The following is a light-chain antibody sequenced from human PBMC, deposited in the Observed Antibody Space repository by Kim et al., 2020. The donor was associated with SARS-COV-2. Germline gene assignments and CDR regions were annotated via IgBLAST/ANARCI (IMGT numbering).Light chain of an antibody. CDR1: REITSNY. CDR2: GAS. Sequence: PGEGATLSCRASREITSNYLAWFQQKPGQAPRLLIYGASNRATGIPDRFGGYGSGTDFTLTISRLEPEDFAVYFCQQYVSSLLTFGGGTKV. V-gene: IGKV3-20*01. CDR3: QQYVSSLLT. J-gene: IGKJ4*01.